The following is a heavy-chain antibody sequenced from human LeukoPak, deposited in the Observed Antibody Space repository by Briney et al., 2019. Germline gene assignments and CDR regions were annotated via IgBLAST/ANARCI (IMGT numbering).Heavy chain of an antibody. CDR3: ARLRGYGGYPGPDY. CDR2: IYYSGST. D-gene: IGHD5-12*01. V-gene: IGHV4-59*08. Sequence: SETLSLTCAVYGGSFSSYYWSWIRQPPGKGLEWIGYIYYSGSTNYNPSLKSRVTISVDTSKNQFSLKLSSVTAADTAVYYCARLRGYGGYPGPDYWGQGTLVTVSS. J-gene: IGHJ4*02. CDR1: GGSFSSYY.